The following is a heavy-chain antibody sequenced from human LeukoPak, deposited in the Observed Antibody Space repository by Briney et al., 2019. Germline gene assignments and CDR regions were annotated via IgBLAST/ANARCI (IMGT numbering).Heavy chain of an antibody. CDR1: GFVFYNAW. D-gene: IGHD3-3*02. CDR2: IKGRSDSGAT. V-gene: IGHV3-15*01. J-gene: IGHJ1*01. CDR3: TTVTHFNL. Sequence: GGSLRLSCATSGFVFYNAWLSWVRQAPGKGLEWLGRIKGRSDSGATDYAAPVKGRFTISRDDSERTLYLQMNSLKIEDTAVYYCTTVTHFNLGAQGTLVTVSS.